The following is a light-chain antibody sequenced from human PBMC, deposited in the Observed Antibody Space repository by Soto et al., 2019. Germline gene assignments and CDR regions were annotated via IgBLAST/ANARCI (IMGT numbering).Light chain of an antibody. J-gene: IGLJ1*01. CDR1: SSNIGSNT. CDR2: NNN. Sequence: SVLTQPPSTSGTPGRRVTISCSGSSSNIGSNTVIWCQQLPGTAPKPLIYNNNQRPSGVPDRFSGSKSGTSASLAISVLQSEDEADYYCAAWDDSLIGYVFGTGTKVTVL. CDR3: AAWDDSLIGYV. V-gene: IGLV1-44*01.